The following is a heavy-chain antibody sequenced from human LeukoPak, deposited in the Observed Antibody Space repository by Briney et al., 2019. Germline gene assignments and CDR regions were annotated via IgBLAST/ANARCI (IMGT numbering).Heavy chain of an antibody. Sequence: SGGSLRLSCVASGFMFSSYWMNWVRQAPGKGLVWVSRINRDGSSTSYADSVKGRFTISRDNAKNTLFLQMNSLRAEDTAVYYCARGPGAFDIWGQGTMVTVSS. J-gene: IGHJ3*02. CDR3: ARGPGAFDI. CDR1: GFMFSSYW. D-gene: IGHD2-2*01. CDR2: INRDGSST. V-gene: IGHV3-74*01.